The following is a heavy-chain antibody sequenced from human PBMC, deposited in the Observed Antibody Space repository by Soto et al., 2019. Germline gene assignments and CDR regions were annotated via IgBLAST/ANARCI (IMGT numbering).Heavy chain of an antibody. Sequence: GSLRLSCAASGFTFSDYYITWIRQAPGKALEWLAYISGSGTYTNYADSVKGRLTISRDNAKNSLYLQITSLRAEDTAVYYCARDKGTDGSYYPFFDYWGQGTLVTVYS. J-gene: IGHJ4*02. D-gene: IGHD1-26*01. CDR1: GFTFSDYY. V-gene: IGHV3-11*06. CDR3: ARDKGTDGSYYPFFDY. CDR2: ISGSGTYT.